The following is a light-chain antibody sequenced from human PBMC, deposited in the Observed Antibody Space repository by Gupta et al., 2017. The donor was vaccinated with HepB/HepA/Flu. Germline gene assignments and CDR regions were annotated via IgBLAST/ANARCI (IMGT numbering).Light chain of an antibody. CDR1: QNILYSSNNRNY. V-gene: IGKV4-1*01. CDR2: WAS. CDR3: QQYYNTPFT. Sequence: DIVMTQSPDSLAVSLGERATINCKSSQNILYSSNNRNYLAWFQQKPGQPPKLLISWASTRESGVPDRFSGSGSGTAFTLTISSLQAEDVAVYYCQQYYNTPFTFGQGTKLEIK. J-gene: IGKJ2*01.